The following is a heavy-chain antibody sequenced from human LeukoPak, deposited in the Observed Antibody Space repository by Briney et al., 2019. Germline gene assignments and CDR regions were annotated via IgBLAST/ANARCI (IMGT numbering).Heavy chain of an antibody. CDR1: GDSISNYY. CDR3: ARRKAKTPNYFDY. J-gene: IGHJ4*02. CDR2: IYYSGDT. Sequence: SETLSLTCTVSGDSISNYYWTWIRQPPGKGPEWIGYIYYSGDTNYNPSLKSRVTISLDTSKNQFSLKLTSVTAADTAMYYCARRKAKTPNYFDYWGQGALVTVSS. V-gene: IGHV4-59*08.